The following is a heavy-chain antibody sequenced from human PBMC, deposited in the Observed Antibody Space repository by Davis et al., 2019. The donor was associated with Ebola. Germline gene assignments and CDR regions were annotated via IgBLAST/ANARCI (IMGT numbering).Heavy chain of an antibody. J-gene: IGHJ4*02. CDR3: ARGVLDWHLYPYFDN. CDR2: IYGGDMYDSGST. CDR1: GGSISSYY. Sequence: SETLSLTCTVSGGSISSYYWSWIRQPPGKGLEWIGDIYGGDMYDSGSTNYSPSLKSRVTMSADTSKKHFSLRLSSVTAADTAVYFCARGVLDWHLYPYFDNWGQGVWVTVSS. D-gene: IGHD3/OR15-3a*01. V-gene: IGHV4-59*01.